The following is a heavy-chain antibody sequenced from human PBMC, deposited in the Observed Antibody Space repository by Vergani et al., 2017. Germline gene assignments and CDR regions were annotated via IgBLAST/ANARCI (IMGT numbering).Heavy chain of an antibody. V-gene: IGHV1-69*02. D-gene: IGHD6-13*01. Sequence: QVQLVQSGAEVKKPGSSVKVSCKASGGTFSSSTISWVRQAPGQGLEWMGRIIPILGIANYAQKFQGRVTITGDKSTSTAYMELSSLRSEDTAVYYCARVRAAADDYGRDFWGQGTTVTVSS. CDR3: ARVRAAADDYGRDF. CDR2: IIPILGIA. J-gene: IGHJ6*02. CDR1: GGTFSSST.